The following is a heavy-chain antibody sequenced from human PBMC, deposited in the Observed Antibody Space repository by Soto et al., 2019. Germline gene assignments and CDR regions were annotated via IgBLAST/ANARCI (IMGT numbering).Heavy chain of an antibody. Sequence: SETLSLTCTVSGGSINIGGYYWTWIRQHPGKGLEWIGYIYYSGSTYYNPSLKSRVTISVDTSKNQFSLKLSSVTAADTAVYYCARDKGPDDFWSGYYTRGPNWFDPWGQGTLVTVSS. D-gene: IGHD3-3*01. V-gene: IGHV4-31*03. J-gene: IGHJ5*02. CDR2: IYYSGST. CDR1: GGSINIGGYY. CDR3: ARDKGPDDFWSGYYTRGPNWFDP.